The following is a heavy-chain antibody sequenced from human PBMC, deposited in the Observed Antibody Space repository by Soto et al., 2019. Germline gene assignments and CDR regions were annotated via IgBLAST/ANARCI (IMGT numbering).Heavy chain of an antibody. CDR3: ARDSGPTYFDY. CDR1: GFTFSSYA. V-gene: IGHV3-30-3*01. Sequence: GGSLRLSCAASGFTFSSYAMHWVRQAPGKGLEWVAVISYDGSNKYYADSVKGRFTISRDSSKNTLYLQMNSLRAEDTAVYYCARDSGPTYFDYWGQGTLVTVSS. J-gene: IGHJ4*02. CDR2: ISYDGSNK.